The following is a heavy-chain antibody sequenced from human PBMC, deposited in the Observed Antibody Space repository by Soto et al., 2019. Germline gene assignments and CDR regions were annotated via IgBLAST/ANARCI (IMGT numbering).Heavy chain of an antibody. CDR3: AKDIVVVPAAMWGY. CDR1: GFNFSSYA. D-gene: IGHD2-2*01. J-gene: IGHJ4*02. V-gene: IGHV3-23*01. CDR2: ISGSGGST. Sequence: EVQLLESGGGLVQPGGSLRLSCAASGFNFSSYAMSWVRQAPGKGLEWVSAISGSGGSTYYADSVKGRFTISRDNSKNTLYLQMNSLRAEDTAVYYCAKDIVVVPAAMWGYWGQGPLVTVSS.